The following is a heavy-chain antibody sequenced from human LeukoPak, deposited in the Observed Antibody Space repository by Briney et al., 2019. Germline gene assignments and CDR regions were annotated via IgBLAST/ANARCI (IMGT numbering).Heavy chain of an antibody. J-gene: IGHJ6*02. V-gene: IGHV4-59*12. CDR1: GGSISSYY. D-gene: IGHD6-19*01. CDR3: ARRQYSSGWYYYGMDV. Sequence: SETLSLTCTVSGGSISSYYWSWIRQPPGKGLEWIGYIYYSGSTNYNPSLKSRVTISVDTSKNQFSLKLSSVTAADTAVYYCARRQYSSGWYYYGMDVWGQGTTVTVSS. CDR2: IYYSGST.